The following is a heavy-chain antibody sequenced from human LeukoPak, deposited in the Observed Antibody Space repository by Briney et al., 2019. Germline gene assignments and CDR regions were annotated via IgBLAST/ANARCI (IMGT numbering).Heavy chain of an antibody. CDR3: AKDLTTVTTMWLKPGFDY. CDR1: GFTFSSYG. Sequence: PGRSLRFSCAASGFTFSSYGMHWVHQAPGKGLEWVAVISYDGSNKYYADSVKGRFTISRDNSKNTLYLQMNSLRAEDTAVYYCAKDLTTVTTMWLKPGFDYWGQGTLVTVSS. V-gene: IGHV3-30*18. J-gene: IGHJ4*02. D-gene: IGHD4-17*01. CDR2: ISYDGSNK.